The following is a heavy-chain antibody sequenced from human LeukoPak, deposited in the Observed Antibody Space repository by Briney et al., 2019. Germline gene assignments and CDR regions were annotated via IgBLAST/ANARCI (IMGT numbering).Heavy chain of an antibody. CDR1: GFTFSSYA. V-gene: IGHV4-39*01. CDR2: IYYSGST. Sequence: GTLRLSCAASGFTFSSYAMTWVRQPPGKGLEWIGSIYYSGSTYYNPSLKSRVTISVDTSKNQFSLKLSSVTAAGTAVYYCARIVGASDYWGQGTLSTASS. D-gene: IGHD1-26*01. J-gene: IGHJ4*02. CDR3: ARIVGASDY.